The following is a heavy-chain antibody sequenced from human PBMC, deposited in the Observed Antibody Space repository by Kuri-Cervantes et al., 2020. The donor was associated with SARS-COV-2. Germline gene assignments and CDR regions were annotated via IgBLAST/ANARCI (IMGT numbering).Heavy chain of an antibody. Sequence: SCAVYGGSFSGYYWSWIRQPPGKGLEWIGEINHSGSTNYNPSLKSRVTISVDTSKNQFSLKLSSVTAADTAVYYCARAQRVVPVDIGLGDAFDIWGQGTMVTVSS. V-gene: IGHV4-34*01. J-gene: IGHJ3*02. D-gene: IGHD2-2*01. CDR2: INHSGST. CDR3: ARAQRVVPVDIGLGDAFDI. CDR1: GGSFSGYY.